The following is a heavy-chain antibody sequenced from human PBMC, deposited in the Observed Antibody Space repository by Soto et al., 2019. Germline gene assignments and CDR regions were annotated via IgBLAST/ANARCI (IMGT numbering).Heavy chain of an antibody. CDR2: ISAYNGNT. D-gene: IGHD3-10*01. CDR3: ARDGSGSYYLVEGYYYYGMDV. J-gene: IGHJ6*02. V-gene: IGHV1-18*01. CDR1: GYTFTSYG. Sequence: ASVKVSCKASGYTFTSYGISWVRQAPGQGLEWMGWISAYNGNTNYAQKLQGGVTMTTDTSTNTAYMELMSLRSDDTAVYYCARDGSGSYYLVEGYYYYGMDVWGQGTTVTVS.